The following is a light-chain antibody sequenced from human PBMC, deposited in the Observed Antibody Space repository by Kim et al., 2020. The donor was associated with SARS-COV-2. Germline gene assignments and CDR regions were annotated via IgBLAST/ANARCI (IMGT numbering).Light chain of an antibody. CDR3: AAWDDSLNGVV. V-gene: IGLV1-44*01. CDR1: TSNVGSNP. CDR2: NNN. Sequence: QSVLTQPPSASGTPGQRATFSCSGGTSNVGSNPISWYQQLPGTAPKLLIYNNNQVPSGVPDRFSGSKSGTSASLAISGLQSEDEADYYCAAWDDSLNGVVFGGGTQLTVL. J-gene: IGLJ2*01.